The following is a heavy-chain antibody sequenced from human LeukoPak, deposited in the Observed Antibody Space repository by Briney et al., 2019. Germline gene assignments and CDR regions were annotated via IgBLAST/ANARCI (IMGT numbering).Heavy chain of an antibody. D-gene: IGHD5-18*01. J-gene: IGHJ5*02. CDR3: ASDPPVGKDRRETGDDTAMAYT. V-gene: IGHV1-69*04. CDR2: IILILGIA. CDR1: GGTFSSYA. Sequence: SVKVSCKASGGTFSSYAISWVRQAPVQGLEWMGRIILILGIANYAQKFQGRVTITADKSTSTAYMELSSLRSEDTAVYYCASDPPVGKDRRETGDDTAMAYTWGQGTLVTVSS.